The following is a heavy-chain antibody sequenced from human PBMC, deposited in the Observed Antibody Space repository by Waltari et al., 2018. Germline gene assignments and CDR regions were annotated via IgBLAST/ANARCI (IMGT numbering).Heavy chain of an antibody. Sequence: QVQLQESGPGLVKPSETLSLTCTVSGGSISSYYRSWIRQPDGKGLEWIGRIYTSGSTNDNPSIKSRVTMSVDTCKNQSSLKLSSVTAADTAVYYGARDQWPGTQTFDYWGQGTLVTVSS. D-gene: IGHD6-19*01. CDR3: ARDQWPGTQTFDY. CDR1: GGSISSYY. V-gene: IGHV4-4*07. J-gene: IGHJ4*02. CDR2: IYTSGST.